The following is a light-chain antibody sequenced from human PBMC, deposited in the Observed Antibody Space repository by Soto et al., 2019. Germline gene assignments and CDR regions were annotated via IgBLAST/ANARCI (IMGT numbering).Light chain of an antibody. CDR3: MQGTSWPWT. CDR2: RVS. J-gene: IGKJ1*01. Sequence: DVVMSQSPLSLPVTLGQPASISCRSSQILVKTYGITYLNWFHQRPGQSPRRLINRVSRRDSGVPDRFSGSGSGTDFTLKISRVEAEDVGVYYCMQGTSWPWTFGQGTKVDI. V-gene: IGKV2-30*01. CDR1: QILVKTYGITY.